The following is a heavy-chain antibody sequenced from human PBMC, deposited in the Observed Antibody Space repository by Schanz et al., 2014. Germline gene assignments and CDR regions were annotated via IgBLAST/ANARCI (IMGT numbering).Heavy chain of an antibody. V-gene: IGHV3-21*02. Sequence: EVQLVESGGGLVKPGGSLRLSCATSGFTFITYTMNWVRQTPGKGLEWVSFISSSGTSIYYADSVKGRFTISRDNAKNSLYLQMNSLRAEDTAVYYCARSRGFDSSFDFWGRGTLVNGSS. J-gene: IGHJ4*02. CDR3: ARSRGFDSSFDF. CDR1: GFTFITYT. D-gene: IGHD5-12*01. CDR2: ISSSGTSI.